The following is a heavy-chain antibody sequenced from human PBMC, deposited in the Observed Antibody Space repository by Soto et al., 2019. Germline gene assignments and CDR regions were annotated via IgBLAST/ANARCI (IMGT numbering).Heavy chain of an antibody. Sequence: QVQLRESGPGLVKPSETLSLSCTVSGDSLSDSYWHWIRQAPGKGLEWIGYFYNNGGTNYNPSLKSRVTISLDTSKNQFSLRLNSVTAADTAVYYCARDPRAFGYFDLWGRGTLVTVAS. CDR2: FYNNGGT. V-gene: IGHV4-59*01. CDR3: ARDPRAFGYFDL. J-gene: IGHJ2*01. CDR1: GDSLSDSY. D-gene: IGHD3-10*01.